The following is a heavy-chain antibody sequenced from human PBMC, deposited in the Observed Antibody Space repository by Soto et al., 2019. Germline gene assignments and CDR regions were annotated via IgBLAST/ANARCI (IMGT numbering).Heavy chain of an antibody. CDR3: ARDASVPGSSRAFDI. CDR2: ISSSSTYI. CDR1: GFTFSNYG. D-gene: IGHD1-1*01. J-gene: IGHJ3*02. V-gene: IGHV3-21*01. Sequence: EVQLVESGGGLVKPGGSLRLSCAASGFTFSNYGMIWVRQAPGKGLEWVSFISSSSTYIFYADSVKGRLTISRDNAKNSLSLQMNSLRAEDTAVYYCARDASVPGSSRAFDIWGQGTMVTVSS.